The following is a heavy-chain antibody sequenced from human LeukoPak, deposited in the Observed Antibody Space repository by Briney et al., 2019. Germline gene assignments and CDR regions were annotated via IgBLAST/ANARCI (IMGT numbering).Heavy chain of an antibody. D-gene: IGHD3-3*01. J-gene: IGHJ6*03. Sequence: GGSLRLSCAASGFTFSSYSMNWVRQAPGKGLEWVPSISFSGSYIYYADSLRGRITISRDNTKNSLYLQMNSLRAEDTAVYHCARAFGDFWSRYYPSYYNYYMDVWGKGTTVTVSS. CDR1: GFTFSSYS. CDR2: ISFSGSYI. CDR3: ARAFGDFWSRYYPSYYNYYMDV. V-gene: IGHV3-21*01.